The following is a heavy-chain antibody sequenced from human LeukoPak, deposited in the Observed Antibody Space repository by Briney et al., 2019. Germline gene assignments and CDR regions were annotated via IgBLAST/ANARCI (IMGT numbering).Heavy chain of an antibody. CDR1: GFTFSSYA. CDR2: ISYDGSNK. J-gene: IGHJ4*02. D-gene: IGHD2-8*01. CDR3: AKDYYWSIDY. Sequence: PGRSLRLSCAASGFTFSSYAMHWVRQAPGKGLEWVAVISYDGSNKYYADSVKGRFTISRDNSKNTLYLQMNSLRAEDTGVYYCAKDYYWSIDYWGRGTLVTVSS. V-gene: IGHV3-30-3*01.